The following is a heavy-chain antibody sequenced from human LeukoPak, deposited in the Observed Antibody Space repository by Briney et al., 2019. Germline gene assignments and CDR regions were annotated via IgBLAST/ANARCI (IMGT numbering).Heavy chain of an antibody. J-gene: IGHJ3*02. Sequence: GGSLRLSCAASGFTYSTYAMSWVRQAPGKGLEWVSAISGSGGSTYYADSVKGRFTISRDNSKNTLYLQVNSLRAEDTAMYYCARNILFAFDIWGQGTMVTVSS. V-gene: IGHV3-23*01. CDR1: GFTYSTYA. CDR3: ARNILFAFDI. CDR2: ISGSGGST.